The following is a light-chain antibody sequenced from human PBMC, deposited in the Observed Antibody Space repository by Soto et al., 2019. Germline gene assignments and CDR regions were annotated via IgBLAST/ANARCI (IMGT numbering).Light chain of an antibody. J-gene: IGKJ4*01. CDR3: QQYNDWPPELT. Sequence: EIMMTQAPATLSVSPGERATLSCWASQRVSSNLAWYHQRPGQAPRLLIYGASTSSAGIPARFSGSGSGTEFTLIISGLQSEDSAVYYCQQYNDWPPELTFGGGTEVEI. CDR2: GAS. V-gene: IGKV3-15*01. CDR1: QRVSSN.